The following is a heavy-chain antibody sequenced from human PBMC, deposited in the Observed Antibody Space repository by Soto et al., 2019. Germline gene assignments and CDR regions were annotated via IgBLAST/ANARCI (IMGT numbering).Heavy chain of an antibody. D-gene: IGHD2-15*01. J-gene: IGHJ6*02. CDR3: ASQINLGYCAGGSCLVGMDV. CDR1: GFTVSSNY. CDR2: IYSAGST. Sequence: EVQLVETGGGLIQPGGSLRLSCAASGFTVSSNYMSWVRQAPGKGLEWVSIIYSAGSTYYADSVKGQFTISRDNSKNTLYLKMNSLRAKDTAIYYCASQINLGYCAGGSCLVGMDVWCQGTTVTVSS. V-gene: IGHV3-53*02.